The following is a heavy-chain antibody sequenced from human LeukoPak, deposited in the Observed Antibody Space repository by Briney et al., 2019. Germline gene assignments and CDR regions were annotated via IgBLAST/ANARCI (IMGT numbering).Heavy chain of an antibody. Sequence: PGGSLRLSCAASGFTFSSYAMSWVRQAPGKGLEWVSRINSDGTSTSYADSVKGRFTISRDNAKNTLYLQMNSLRAEDTAVYYCARESNYYDSSGYYYEAFDIWGQGTMVTVSS. D-gene: IGHD3-22*01. CDR3: ARESNYYDSSGYYYEAFDI. CDR2: INSDGTST. V-gene: IGHV3-74*01. J-gene: IGHJ3*02. CDR1: GFTFSSYA.